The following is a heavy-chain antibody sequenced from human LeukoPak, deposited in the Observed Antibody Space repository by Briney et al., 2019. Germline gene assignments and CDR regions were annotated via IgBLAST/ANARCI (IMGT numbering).Heavy chain of an antibody. D-gene: IGHD6-19*01. V-gene: IGHV3-33*01. CDR2: IWYDGSNK. CDR1: GFTSSSYG. CDR3: ARDQYPGIAVAATSYYYYYGMDV. J-gene: IGHJ6*04. Sequence: GGSLRLSCAASGFTSSSYGMHWVRQAPGKGLEWVAVIWYDGSNKYYADSVKGRFTISRDNSKNTLYLQMNSLRAEDTAVYYCARDQYPGIAVAATSYYYYYGMDVWGKGTTVTVSS.